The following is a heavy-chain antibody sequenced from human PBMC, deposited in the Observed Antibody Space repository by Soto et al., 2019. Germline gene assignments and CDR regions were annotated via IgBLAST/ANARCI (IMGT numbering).Heavy chain of an antibody. CDR1: GGSISSYY. V-gene: IGHV4-59*01. Sequence: SETLSLTCTVSGGSISSYYWSWIRQPPGKGLEWIGYIYYSGSTNYNPSLKSRVTISVDTSKNQFSLKLSSVTAADTAVYYCTTRRSLGDRRAMYYFDYWGQGTLVTVSS. CDR3: TTRRSLGDRRAMYYFDY. CDR2: IYYSGST. J-gene: IGHJ4*02. D-gene: IGHD2-2*01.